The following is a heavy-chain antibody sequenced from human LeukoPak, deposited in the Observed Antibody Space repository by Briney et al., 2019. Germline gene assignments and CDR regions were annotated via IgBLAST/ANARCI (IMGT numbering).Heavy chain of an antibody. CDR3: ARVATRGSGTHFDY. V-gene: IGHV1-2*02. D-gene: IGHD3-10*01. Sequence: GASVKVSCKASGYTFTGYYMHRVRQAPGQGLEWMGWINPNSGGTNYAQMFQGRVTMTRDTSISTAYMELSRLRSDDTAVYYCARVATRGSGTHFDYWGQGTLVTVSS. CDR1: GYTFTGYY. CDR2: INPNSGGT. J-gene: IGHJ4*02.